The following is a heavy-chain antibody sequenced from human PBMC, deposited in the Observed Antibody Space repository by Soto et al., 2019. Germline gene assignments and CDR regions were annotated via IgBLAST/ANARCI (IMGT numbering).Heavy chain of an antibody. CDR3: ARSQSTTPVAFAGPDYSFGL. V-gene: IGHV1-69*01. CDR2: IIPDFGTT. Sequence: QVQLVQSGAEVKRTGSSLKVSCKASGGTFSSYTVSWLRQIPGQGLEWMGGIIPDFGTTNYAQRFQGRVSITADESPNTDFMELTTMTAEDTAVYYCARSQSTTPVAFAGPDYSFGLWGRGALVTVSS. J-gene: IGHJ4*02. CDR1: GGTFSSYT. D-gene: IGHD6-19*01.